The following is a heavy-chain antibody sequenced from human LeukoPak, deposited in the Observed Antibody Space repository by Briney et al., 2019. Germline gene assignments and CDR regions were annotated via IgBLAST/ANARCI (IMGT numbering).Heavy chain of an antibody. J-gene: IGHJ2*01. D-gene: IGHD6-19*01. V-gene: IGHV4-59*01. CDR1: GGSISSYY. CDR3: ARDPGSSTGWTQKNWYFDL. Sequence: SETLSLTCTVSGGSISSYYWSWIRQPPGKRLEWIGYIYYRGSTNYNPSLKSRVTISVDTSKNQLSLKLSSVTAADTAVYYCARDPGSSTGWTQKNWYFDLRGRGTLVTVSS. CDR2: IYYRGST.